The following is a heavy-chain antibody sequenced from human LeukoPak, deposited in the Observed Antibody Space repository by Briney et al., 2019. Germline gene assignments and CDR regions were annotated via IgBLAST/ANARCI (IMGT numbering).Heavy chain of an antibody. Sequence: GGSLRLSCAASGFTFRTYAMHWVRQAPGKGLEWVAVISYDGSNEDYTDSVKGRFIISRDDSKNTVSLQMNSLRVDDTALYYCARGPDPVVRGPRRAFDLGGQGTMVTVSS. D-gene: IGHD3-10*01. CDR3: ARGPDPVVRGPRRAFDL. CDR2: ISYDGSNE. CDR1: GFTFRTYA. J-gene: IGHJ3*01. V-gene: IGHV3-30-3*01.